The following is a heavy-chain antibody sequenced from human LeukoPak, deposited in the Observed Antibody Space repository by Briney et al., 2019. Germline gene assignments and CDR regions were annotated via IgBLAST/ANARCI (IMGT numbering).Heavy chain of an antibody. CDR3: AKVGYCSSTSCSTLGGFDY. V-gene: IGHV3-23*01. Sequence: GGSLRLSCAASGFNFSSYAMSWVRQAPGKGLEWVSAISGSGGSTYYADSVKGRFTISRDNSKNTLYLQMNSLRAEDTAVYYCAKVGYCSSTSCSTLGGFDYWGQGTVVTVSS. D-gene: IGHD2-2*03. J-gene: IGHJ4*02. CDR2: ISGSGGST. CDR1: GFNFSSYA.